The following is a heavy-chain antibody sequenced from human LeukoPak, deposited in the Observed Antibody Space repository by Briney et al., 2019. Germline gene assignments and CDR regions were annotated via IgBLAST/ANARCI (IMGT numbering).Heavy chain of an antibody. CDR3: ARSHSSTSWFFDS. CDR2: IYYSGST. J-gene: IGHJ4*02. V-gene: IGHV4-59*01. CDR1: GGSISGYY. D-gene: IGHD6-6*01. Sequence: KTSETLSLTCTVSGGSISGYYWSWIRQPPGKGLEWIGYIYYSGSTNYNPSLKSRVTISVDTSKNQFSLKLSSVTAADTALYYCARSHSSTSWFFDSWGQGTLVTVSS.